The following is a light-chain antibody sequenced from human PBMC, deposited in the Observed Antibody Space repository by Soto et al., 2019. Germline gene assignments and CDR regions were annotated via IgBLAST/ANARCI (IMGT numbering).Light chain of an antibody. CDR3: SSDAGSSYYV. J-gene: IGLJ1*01. CDR2: EIS. Sequence: QSVLTQPPSASGSPGQSVTISCTGTSSDVGGYNYVSWYQQHPGKAPKLMIYEISKRPSGVPDRFSGSKSGTTASLTVSGLQAEDEADYYCSSDAGSSYYVFGTETKVTVL. CDR1: SSDVGGYNY. V-gene: IGLV2-8*01.